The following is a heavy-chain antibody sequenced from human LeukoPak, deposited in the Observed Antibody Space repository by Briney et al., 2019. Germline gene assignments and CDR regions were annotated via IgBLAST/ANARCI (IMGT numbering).Heavy chain of an antibody. D-gene: IGHD6-13*01. J-gene: IGHJ5*02. CDR1: GYSISSGYF. CDR3: ARAYSSSWYFNWFDP. V-gene: IGHV4-38-2*02. Sequence: SETLSLTCTVSGYSISSGYFWGWIRQPPGKGLEWIGTIYNSGSTYYNASLEIRVTISVDTSKNHFSLKLSSVTAADTAVYYCARAYSSSWYFNWFDPWGQGTLVTVSS. CDR2: IYNSGST.